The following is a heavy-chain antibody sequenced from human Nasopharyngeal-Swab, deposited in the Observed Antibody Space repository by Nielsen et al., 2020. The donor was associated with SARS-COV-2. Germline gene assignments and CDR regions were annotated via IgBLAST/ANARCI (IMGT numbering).Heavy chain of an antibody. D-gene: IGHD6-13*01. CDR2: ISGSGGST. CDR1: GFTVSSNY. Sequence: GESLKISCAASGFTVSSNYMSWVRQAPGKGLEWVSAISGSGGSTYYADSVKGRFTISRDNSKNTLYLQMNSLRAEDTAVYYCAKSDSSSLAGDYWGQGTLVTVSS. CDR3: AKSDSSSLAGDY. J-gene: IGHJ4*02. V-gene: IGHV3-23*01.